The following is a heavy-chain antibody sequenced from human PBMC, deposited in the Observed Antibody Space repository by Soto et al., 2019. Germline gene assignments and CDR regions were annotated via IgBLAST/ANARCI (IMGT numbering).Heavy chain of an antibody. CDR1: GVSISSGNW. V-gene: IGHV4-4*02. J-gene: IGHJ4*02. CDR3: ARLVYDTRLNYMYFDF. Sequence: SETLSLTCAVSGVSISSGNWWTWVRQTPQRGLEYIGEIFHDGTANYYPSFERRVAISVDTSKNQFSLKLTAVAAADTAIYFCARLVYDTRLNYMYFDFWGQGALVTVS. CDR2: IFHDGTA. D-gene: IGHD3-10*01.